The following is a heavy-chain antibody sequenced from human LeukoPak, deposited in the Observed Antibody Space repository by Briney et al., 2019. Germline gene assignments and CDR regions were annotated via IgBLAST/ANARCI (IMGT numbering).Heavy chain of an antibody. CDR2: IIPIFGTA. V-gene: IGHV1-69*13. CDR3: AIFHNWNDPRSYYYYGMDV. Sequence: SVKVSCKASGYTFTGYYMHWVRQAPGQGLEWMGGIIPIFGTANYAQKFQGRVTITADESTSTAYMELSSLRSEDTAVYYCAIFHNWNDPRSYYYYGMDVWGKGTTVTVSS. CDR1: GYTFTGYY. D-gene: IGHD1-1*01. J-gene: IGHJ6*04.